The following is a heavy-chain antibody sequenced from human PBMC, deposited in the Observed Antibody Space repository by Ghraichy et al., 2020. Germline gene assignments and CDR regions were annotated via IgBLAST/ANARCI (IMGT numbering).Heavy chain of an antibody. CDR3: ARHEAAWPKLNWFDP. CDR2: IYYSGST. Sequence: SETLSLTCTVSGGSISSYYWSWIRQPPGKGLEWIGYIYYSGSTNYNPSLKSRVTISVDTSKNQFSLKLSSVTAADTAVYYCARHEAAWPKLNWFDPWGQGTLVTVSS. D-gene: IGHD6-25*01. CDR1: GGSISSYY. V-gene: IGHV4-59*08. J-gene: IGHJ5*02.